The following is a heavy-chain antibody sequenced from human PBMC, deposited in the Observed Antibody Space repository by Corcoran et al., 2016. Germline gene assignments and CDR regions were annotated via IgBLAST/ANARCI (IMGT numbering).Heavy chain of an antibody. D-gene: IGHD3-22*01. CDR2: ISYDGSNK. CDR3: AKEGLGWLLHTLDY. J-gene: IGHJ4*02. CDR1: GVTFSSYG. V-gene: IGHV3-30*18. Sequence: QVQLVESGGGVVQPGRSLRLSCAASGVTFSSYGMHWVRQAPGKGLEWVAVISYDGSNKYYADSVKGRFTISRDNSKNTLYLQMNSLRAEDTAVYYCAKEGLGWLLHTLDYWGQGTLVTVSS.